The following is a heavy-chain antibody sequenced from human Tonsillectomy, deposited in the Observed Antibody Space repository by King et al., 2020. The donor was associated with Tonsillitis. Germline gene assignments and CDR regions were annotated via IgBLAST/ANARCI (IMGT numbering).Heavy chain of an antibody. J-gene: IGHJ4*02. CDR3: ARDHYDILTGFYTGSDY. V-gene: IGHV1-18*04. CDR2: ISAYNGNT. Sequence: QLVQSGAEVKKPGASVKVSYKASGYTFTSYGISWVRQAPGQGLEWMGWISAYNGNTNYAQMLQGRVTMTTDTSTSTAYMELRSLRSDDTAVYYCARDHYDILTGFYTGSDYWGQGTLVTVSS. D-gene: IGHD3-9*01. CDR1: GYTFTSYG.